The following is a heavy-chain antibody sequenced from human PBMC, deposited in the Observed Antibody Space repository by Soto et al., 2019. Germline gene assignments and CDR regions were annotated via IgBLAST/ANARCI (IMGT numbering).Heavy chain of an antibody. Sequence: QVQLVQSGAEEKKPGASVKVSCKASGYTFTDYAIHWVRQAPGQGLQWVGWIHGGSGDTRYAQKLQGRLTITRDTSASTAYMELTGLTSEETAVYYCATSDWAWWGQGALVTVSS. CDR2: IHGGSGDT. CDR1: GYTFTDYA. V-gene: IGHV1-3*05. J-gene: IGHJ4*02. CDR3: ATSDWAW. D-gene: IGHD3-9*01.